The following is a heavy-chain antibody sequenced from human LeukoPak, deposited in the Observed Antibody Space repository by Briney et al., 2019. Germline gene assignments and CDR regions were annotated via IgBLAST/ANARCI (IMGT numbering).Heavy chain of an antibody. D-gene: IGHD5-18*01. V-gene: IGHV4-59*08. CDR1: GGSISSYY. Sequence: SETLSLTCGVSGGSISSYYWSWIRQAPGKGLEWIGYIYSSGSTNYNPSLKGRLTISVDTSKNQFSLKLSSVTAADTAVYYCATLGYSYGTDYWGQGTLVTVSS. CDR3: ATLGYSYGTDY. J-gene: IGHJ4*02. CDR2: IYSSGST.